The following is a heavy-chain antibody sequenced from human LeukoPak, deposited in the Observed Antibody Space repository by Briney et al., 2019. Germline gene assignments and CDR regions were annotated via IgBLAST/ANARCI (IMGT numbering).Heavy chain of an antibody. CDR3: ARGKTGTTDWFDP. CDR1: GFTFSNYS. Sequence: GGSLRLSCAASGFTFSNYSMNWVRQAPGKGLEWVSSISSSSSYIYYADSVKGRFTISRDNAKNSLYLQMNSLRAEDTAVYYCARGKTGTTDWFDPWGQGTLVTVSS. V-gene: IGHV3-21*01. D-gene: IGHD1-7*01. J-gene: IGHJ5*02. CDR2: ISSSSSYI.